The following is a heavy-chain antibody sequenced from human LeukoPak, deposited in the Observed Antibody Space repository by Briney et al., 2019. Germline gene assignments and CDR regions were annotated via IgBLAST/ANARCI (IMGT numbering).Heavy chain of an antibody. CDR3: ARGCCTITPGYIRAQFFQY. V-gene: IGHV3-21*01. CDR2: ISAGSDYI. Sequence: PGGSLRLSCEASGFTFSSDNMNWVRQAPGEGLEWVSSISAGSDYIYYADSVKGRFTVSRDNARNSLNLQMNSLRVEDTAVYYCARGCCTITPGYIRAQFFQYWGQGTLVTVSS. D-gene: IGHD2-8*01. J-gene: IGHJ1*01. CDR1: GFTFSSDN.